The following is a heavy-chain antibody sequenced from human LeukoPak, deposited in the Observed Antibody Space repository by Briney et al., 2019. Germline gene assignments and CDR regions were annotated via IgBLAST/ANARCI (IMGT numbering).Heavy chain of an antibody. CDR2: SSAYNGNT. CDR3: ARVDLLTGYYFFDY. D-gene: IGHD3-9*01. Sequence: ASVKVSCKASGYTFTSYGISWVRQAPGQGLEWMGWSSAYNGNTNYAQKLQGRVTMTTDTSTSTAYMELRSLGSDETAVYYCARVDLLTGYYFFDYWGQGTLVTVSS. V-gene: IGHV1-18*01. CDR1: GYTFTSYG. J-gene: IGHJ4*02.